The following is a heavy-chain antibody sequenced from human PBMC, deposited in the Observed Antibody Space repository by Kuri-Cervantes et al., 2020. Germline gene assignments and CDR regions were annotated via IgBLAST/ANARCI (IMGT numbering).Heavy chain of an antibody. Sequence: LSLTCAASGFTFSSYGMHWVRQAPGKGLEWVAVIWYDGSNKYYADSVKGRFTISRDNSKNTLFLQMNSLRAEDTAVYYCAKDLGFSSGYYQGMDYWGQGTLVTVSS. CDR2: IWYDGSNK. J-gene: IGHJ4*02. D-gene: IGHD3-22*01. CDR1: GFTFSSYG. V-gene: IGHV3-33*06. CDR3: AKDLGFSSGYYQGMDY.